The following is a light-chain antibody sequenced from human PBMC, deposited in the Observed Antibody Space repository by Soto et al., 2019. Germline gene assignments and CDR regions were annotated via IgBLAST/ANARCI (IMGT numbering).Light chain of an antibody. CDR2: KAS. J-gene: IGKJ1*01. CDR3: QQYNDYSWT. CDR1: QSIGIW. Sequence: IQMTQSPSTLSASVGDRVAITCRASQSIGIWLAWYQQKPGKATRFLIYKASSLESGVPSRFSGSGSGTEFTLTISSLQTDDFATYYCQQYNDYSWTFGQGTKVEIK. V-gene: IGKV1-5*03.